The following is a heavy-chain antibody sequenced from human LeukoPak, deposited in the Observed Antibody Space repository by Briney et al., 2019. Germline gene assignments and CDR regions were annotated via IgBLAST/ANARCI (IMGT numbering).Heavy chain of an antibody. CDR1: GGSISSSNY. D-gene: IGHD5-18*01. CDR2: VSLWGST. V-gene: IGHV4-4*02. J-gene: IGHJ4*02. Sequence: SETLSLTCAVSGGSISSSNYWSWVRQSPGMGLEWIGQVSLWGSTSYNPSLSRRVTISTDKSKNQFSLTLSFVTAADTAVYYCARHRGYHSDFWGQGALVTVSS. CDR3: ARHRGYHSDF.